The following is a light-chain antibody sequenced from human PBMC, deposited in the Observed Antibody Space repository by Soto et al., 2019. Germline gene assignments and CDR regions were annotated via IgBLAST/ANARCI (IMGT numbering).Light chain of an antibody. V-gene: IGKV3-11*01. J-gene: IGKJ5*01. CDR2: DAS. CDR1: KSVDFH. CDR3: QQGSTWPS. Sequence: GLTHSPATLSFSPGKRATLSFRASKSVDFHLAWYQQKPGQAPRLLIYDASVRATGTPARFSGSGSGTAFTLTISSLETEDFALYYCQQGSTWPSFGQGGLLEIK.